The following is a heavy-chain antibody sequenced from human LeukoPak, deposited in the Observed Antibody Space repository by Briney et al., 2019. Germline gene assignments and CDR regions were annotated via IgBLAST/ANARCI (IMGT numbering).Heavy chain of an antibody. CDR1: AYSFTSYW. V-gene: IGHV5-10-1*01. D-gene: IGHD3-10*01. CDR2: IDPSDSYT. CDR3: ARDPMVRGVIITKDYYYYYGMDV. Sequence: GEWLKISCKGSAYSFTSYWSSWLRQMPGKGLEWMGRIDPSDSYTNYSPSFQGHVTISADKSISTAYLQWSRLKASDTAMYYCARDPMVRGVIITKDYYYYYGMDVWGKGTTVTVSS. J-gene: IGHJ6*04.